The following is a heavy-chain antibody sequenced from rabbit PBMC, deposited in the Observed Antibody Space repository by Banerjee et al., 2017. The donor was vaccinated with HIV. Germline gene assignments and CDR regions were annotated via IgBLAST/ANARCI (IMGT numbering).Heavy chain of an antibody. Sequence: QSLEESGGDLVKPGASLTLTCTASGFSFSSNYWICWVRQAPGKGLEWIGCINSGSSGSTYYASWAKGRFSISRSPSLNTVTLQLTSLTAADTATYFCARDLAGVTGWNFGLWGPGTLVTVS. CDR1: GFSFSSNYW. V-gene: IGHV1S40*01. J-gene: IGHJ4*01. D-gene: IGHD4-1*01. CDR2: INSGSSGST. CDR3: ARDLAGVTGWNFGL.